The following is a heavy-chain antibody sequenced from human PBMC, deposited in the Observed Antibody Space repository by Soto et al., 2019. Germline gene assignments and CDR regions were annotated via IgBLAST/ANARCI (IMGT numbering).Heavy chain of an antibody. Sequence: ASVKVSCKASGGTFSSYAISWVRQAPGQGLEWMGGIIPIFGTANYAQKFQGRVTITADESTSTAYMELSSLRSEDTAVYYCARDYDLLFDPWGQGTLVTVSS. D-gene: IGHD3-3*01. J-gene: IGHJ5*02. CDR2: IIPIFGTA. CDR1: GGTFSSYA. V-gene: IGHV1-69*13. CDR3: ARDYDLLFDP.